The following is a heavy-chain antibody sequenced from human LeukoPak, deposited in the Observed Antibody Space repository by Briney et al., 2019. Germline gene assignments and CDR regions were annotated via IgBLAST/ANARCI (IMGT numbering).Heavy chain of an antibody. CDR1: GYTFTSYD. V-gene: IGHV1-8*01. J-gene: IGHJ6*02. Sequence: ASVKVSCKASGYTFTSYDINWVRQATGQGREWMGWMNPNSGNTGYAQKFQGRVTMTRNTSISTAYMELSSLRSEDTAVYYCARVSSGSFYYYYGMDVWGQGTTVTVSS. CDR3: ARVSSGSFYYYYGMDV. D-gene: IGHD3-10*01. CDR2: MNPNSGNT.